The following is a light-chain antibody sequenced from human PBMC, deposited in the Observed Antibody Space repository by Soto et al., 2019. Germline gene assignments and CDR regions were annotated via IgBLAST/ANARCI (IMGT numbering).Light chain of an antibody. J-gene: IGKJ1*01. V-gene: IGKV1-5*03. Sequence: DIHITQSPSTLSTSVGDRVTISCRASQSISSWLAWYQQKPGEAPNLLIYRASSLQSGVPSRFSGSGSGTEFTLTISSLQPDDFATYYCQQYSRYSWTFGQGTKVDIK. CDR2: RAS. CDR1: QSISSW. CDR3: QQYSRYSWT.